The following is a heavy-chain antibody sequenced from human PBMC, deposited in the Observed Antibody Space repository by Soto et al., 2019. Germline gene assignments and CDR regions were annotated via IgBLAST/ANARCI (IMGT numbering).Heavy chain of an antibody. CDR3: ARAFEAXQQLVYYYGMXV. J-gene: IGHJ6*02. CDR2: INAGNGNT. V-gene: IGHV1-3*01. CDR1: GYTFTSYA. D-gene: IGHD6-13*01. Sequence: ASVKVSCKASGYTFTSYAMQWVRQAPGQRHEWMGWINAGNGNTKYSQKFQGRVTITRDTSASTAYMELSGLRSEDTAVYYCARAFEAXQQLVYYYGMXVWGQGTTVXVSS.